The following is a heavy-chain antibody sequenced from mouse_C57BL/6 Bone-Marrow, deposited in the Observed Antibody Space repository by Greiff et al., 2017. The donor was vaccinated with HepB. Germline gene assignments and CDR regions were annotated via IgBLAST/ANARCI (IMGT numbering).Heavy chain of an antibody. J-gene: IGHJ4*01. CDR3: ARGLTGTLYYAMDY. V-gene: IGHV1-39*01. Sequence: VHVKQSGPELVKPGASVKISCKASGYSFTDYNMNWVKQSNGKSLEWIGVINPNYGTTSYNQKFKGKATLTVDQSSSTAYMQLNSLTSEDSAVYYCARGLTGTLYYAMDYWGQGTSVTVSS. CDR1: GYSFTDYN. D-gene: IGHD4-1*01. CDR2: INPNYGTT.